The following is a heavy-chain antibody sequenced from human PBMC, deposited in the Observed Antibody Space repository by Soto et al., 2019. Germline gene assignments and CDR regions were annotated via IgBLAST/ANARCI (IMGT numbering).Heavy chain of an antibody. CDR3: AGKYDFWTL. J-gene: IGHJ4*02. CDR1: GFTFTTYD. CDR2: MNPNSGNT. V-gene: IGHV1-8*01. Sequence: QETLVQSGAEVKKPGASVKVSCKASGFTFTTYDFNWVRQANGQGLEWMGWMNPNSGNTGYAQKFQGRVTMTRNTSISTAYMELSSLTSDDTAVYYCAGKYDFWTLWGQGTLVTVSS. D-gene: IGHD3-3*01.